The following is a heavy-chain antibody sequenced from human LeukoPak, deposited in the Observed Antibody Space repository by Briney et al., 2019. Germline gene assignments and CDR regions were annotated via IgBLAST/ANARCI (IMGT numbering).Heavy chain of an antibody. CDR3: ARGGSTKSPFDY. D-gene: IGHD2-2*01. J-gene: IGHJ4*02. Sequence: SVKVSCKASGYTFTSYYMHWVRQAPGQGLEWMGGIIPIFGTANYAQKFQGRVTITTDESTSTAYMELSSLRSEDTAVYYCARGGSTKSPFDYWGQGTLVTVSS. V-gene: IGHV1-69*05. CDR1: GYTFTSYY. CDR2: IIPIFGTA.